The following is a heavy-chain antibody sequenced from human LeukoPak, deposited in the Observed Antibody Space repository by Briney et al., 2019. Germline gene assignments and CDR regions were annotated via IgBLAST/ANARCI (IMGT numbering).Heavy chain of an antibody. J-gene: IGHJ6*03. CDR1: GGTFSSFG. D-gene: IGHD5-24*01. V-gene: IGHV1-69*13. Sequence: SVKVSCRASGGTFSSFGISWVRQAPGQGLEWMGGIIPIFGSANYAPKFQGRVTITADASTTTAYMELSRLRPEDTAVYYCARYSGEMATIDYYYYMDVWGIGTTVTVSS. CDR2: IIPIFGSA. CDR3: ARYSGEMATIDYYYYMDV.